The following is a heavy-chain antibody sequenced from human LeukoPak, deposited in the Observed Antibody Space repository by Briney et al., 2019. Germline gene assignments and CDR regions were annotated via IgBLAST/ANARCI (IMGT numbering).Heavy chain of an antibody. Sequence: PETLSLTCTVAGGSIISYYCSWIRQPAGKKLEWIGRVFYNGRTDYNPSLSSLITMSGDTSKNQVSLQLTSATAADMGVYYCVSDKSGGGDRHFPTFWGQGTLVTVSS. CDR3: VSDKSGGGDRHFPTF. CDR1: GGSIISYY. V-gene: IGHV4-4*07. D-gene: IGHD2-21*02. CDR2: VFYNGRT. J-gene: IGHJ4*02.